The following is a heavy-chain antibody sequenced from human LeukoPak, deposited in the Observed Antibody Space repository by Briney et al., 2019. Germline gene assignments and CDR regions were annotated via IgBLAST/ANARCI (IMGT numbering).Heavy chain of an antibody. CDR2: ISIGGDGT. CDR3: ARDYYGSGSHATGMDV. Sequence: GGSLRLSCAASGFIFNNYAMSWVRQAPGKGLEWVSAISIGGDGTYYADSVKGRFTIFRDNSKNTLFLQMNSLRVDDTAVYYCARDYYGSGSHATGMDVWGQGTTVTVSS. D-gene: IGHD3-10*01. CDR1: GFIFNNYA. V-gene: IGHV3-23*01. J-gene: IGHJ6*02.